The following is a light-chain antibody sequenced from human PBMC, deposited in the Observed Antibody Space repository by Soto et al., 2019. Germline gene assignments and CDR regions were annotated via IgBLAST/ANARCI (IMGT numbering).Light chain of an antibody. CDR1: QSVDIS. CDR2: GAS. Sequence: EIVLTQSPATLSVSPGERVTLSCRASQSVDISLAWYQQKPGQAPRLLIYGASTRATDMPGTFSGRGSGTEFTLTISSLRPEDFAVYYCQQYNNWPPITFGQGTRLEIK. CDR3: QQYNNWPPIT. J-gene: IGKJ5*01. V-gene: IGKV3-15*01.